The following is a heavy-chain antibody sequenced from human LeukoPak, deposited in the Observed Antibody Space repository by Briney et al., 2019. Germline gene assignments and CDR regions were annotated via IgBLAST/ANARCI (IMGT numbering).Heavy chain of an antibody. J-gene: IGHJ6*02. Sequence: ASVKVSCKASGYTFTSYDISWVRQATGQGLEWMGWMNPTSGDTEYAQKFQGRITMTMSTSISTAYMELTSLRSEDTAVYYCARGHNYYGMDVWGQGTAVTVTS. CDR3: ARGHNYYGMDV. CDR1: GYTFTSYD. CDR2: MNPTSGDT. V-gene: IGHV1-8*01.